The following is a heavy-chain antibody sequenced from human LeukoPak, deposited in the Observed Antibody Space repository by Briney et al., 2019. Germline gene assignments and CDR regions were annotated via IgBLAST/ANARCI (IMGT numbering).Heavy chain of an antibody. CDR3: ASGGYGSNWSFGD. V-gene: IGHV5-51*01. J-gene: IGHJ4*02. Sequence: GESLQISCKCSGYIFTSYWIGWVRQLPGKGLEWMGIIYPRDSDTRYSPSFQGQVTISADKSISTAYLQWSSLKASDTAVYYCASGGYGSNWSFGDWGQGTLVTVSS. CDR2: IYPRDSDT. CDR1: GYIFTSYW. D-gene: IGHD6-13*01.